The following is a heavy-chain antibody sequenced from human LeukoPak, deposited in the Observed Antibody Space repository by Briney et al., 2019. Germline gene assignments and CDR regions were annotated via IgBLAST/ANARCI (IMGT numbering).Heavy chain of an antibody. J-gene: IGHJ4*02. D-gene: IGHD3-10*01. CDR2: INHSGST. V-gene: IGHV4-34*01. CDR1: GGSFSGYY. CDR3: ARVLRGVMNY. Sequence: PSEILSLTCAVYGGSFSGYYWSWIRQPPGKGLEWIGEINHSGSTNYNPSLKSRVTISVDTSKNQFSLKLSSVTAADTAVYYCARVLRGVMNYWGQGTLVTVSS.